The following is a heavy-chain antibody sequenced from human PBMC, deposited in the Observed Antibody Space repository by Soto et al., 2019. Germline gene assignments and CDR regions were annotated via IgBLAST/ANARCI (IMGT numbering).Heavy chain of an antibody. Sequence: PGGSLRLSCAASGFAFNTYSMNWVRQAPGKGLEWVSYIGRDSGIITYADSVEGRFTISRDNAKNSLSLQMDSLRAEDTAVYYCVRDVMYAFDIWGQGTMVTVSS. V-gene: IGHV3-48*01. CDR3: VRDVMYAFDI. CDR1: GFAFNTYS. J-gene: IGHJ3*02. CDR2: IGRDSGII.